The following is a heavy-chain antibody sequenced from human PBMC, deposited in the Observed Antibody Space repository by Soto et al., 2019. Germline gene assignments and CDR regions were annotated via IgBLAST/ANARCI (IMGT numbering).Heavy chain of an antibody. CDR1: GFTFSSYA. Sequence: EVQLLESGGGLVQPGGSLRLSCAASGFTFSSYAMSWVRQAPGKGLEWVSTISGSGGSTYYADSVKGRFTISRDNSKNKLSLQMNSLRAEDTAVYYCAKDGLGAYTYGSYYFDYWGQGTLVTVSS. J-gene: IGHJ4*02. CDR2: ISGSGGST. V-gene: IGHV3-23*01. CDR3: AKDGLGAYTYGSYYFDY. D-gene: IGHD5-18*01.